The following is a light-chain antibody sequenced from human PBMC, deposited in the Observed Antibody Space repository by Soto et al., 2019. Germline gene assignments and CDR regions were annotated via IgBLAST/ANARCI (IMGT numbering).Light chain of an antibody. J-gene: IGLJ1*01. Sequence: QSVLTQPPSVSAAPGQKVTISCSGSSSNIGNNYVSWYQQLPGTAPKLMIYEVSKRPSGVPDRFSGSKSGNTASLTVSGLQAEDEADYYCSSYAGRNSLYVFGTGTKLTVL. CDR1: SSNIGNNY. V-gene: IGLV2-8*01. CDR2: EVS. CDR3: SSYAGRNSLYV.